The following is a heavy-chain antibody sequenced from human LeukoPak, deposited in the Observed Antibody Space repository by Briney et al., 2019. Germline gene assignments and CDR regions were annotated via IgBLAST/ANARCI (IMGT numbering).Heavy chain of an antibody. CDR3: ARDHCSGGSCYLPAGWFDP. CDR2: IYYSGST. CDR1: GGSISSGGYY. J-gene: IGHJ5*02. Sequence: SETLSLTCTVSGGSISSGGYYWSWIRQHPGKGLEWIGYIYYSGSTYYNLSLKSRVTISVDTSKNQFSLKLSSVTAADTAVYYCARDHCSGGSCYLPAGWFDPWGQGTLVTVSS. D-gene: IGHD2-15*01. V-gene: IGHV4-31*03.